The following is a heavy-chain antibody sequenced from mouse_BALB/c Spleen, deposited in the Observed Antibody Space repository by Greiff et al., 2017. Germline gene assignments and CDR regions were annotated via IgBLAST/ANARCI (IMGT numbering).Heavy chain of an antibody. Sequence: EVQLVESGGGLVQPGGSLKLSCAASGFTFSSYGMSWVRQTPDKRLELVATINSNGGSTYYPDSVKGRFTISRDNAKNTLYLQMSSLKSEDTAMYYCARREREMDDWGQGTSVTVSS. J-gene: IGHJ4*01. CDR2: INSNGGST. CDR1: GFTFSSYG. CDR3: ARREREMDD. V-gene: IGHV5-6-3*01.